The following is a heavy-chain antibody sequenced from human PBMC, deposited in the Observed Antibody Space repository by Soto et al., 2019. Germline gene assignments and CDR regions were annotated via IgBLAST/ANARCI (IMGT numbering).Heavy chain of an antibody. D-gene: IGHD6-19*01. CDR2: IYYSGST. J-gene: IGHJ6*02. CDR3: ARDSPGIAVAGNNGPTYYYYYGMDV. CDR1: GGSISSSSYY. Sequence: SETLSLTCTVSGGSISSSSYYWGWIRQPPGKGLEWIGSIYYSGSTYYNPSLKSRFTISRDNAKNSLYLQMNSLRAEDTAVYYCARDSPGIAVAGNNGPTYYYYYGMDVWGQGTTVTVSS. V-gene: IGHV4-39*07.